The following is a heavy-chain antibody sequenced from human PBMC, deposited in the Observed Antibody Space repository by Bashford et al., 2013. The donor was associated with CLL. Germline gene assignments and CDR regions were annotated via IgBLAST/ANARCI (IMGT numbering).Heavy chain of an antibody. CDR1: GGSIASYY. J-gene: IGHJ4*02. Sequence: SETLSLTCTVSGGSIASYYWSWIRQPPGKDLEWIGNIYYTGNTNYNPSLKSRVTISVDTSMNHFSLRLNSVTAADTAVYYCARLAYRPTTTGWYFGYWGQGTLVTVSS. D-gene: IGHD3-9*01. CDR3: ARLAYRPTTTGWYFGY. V-gene: IGHV4-59*01. CDR2: IYYTGNT.